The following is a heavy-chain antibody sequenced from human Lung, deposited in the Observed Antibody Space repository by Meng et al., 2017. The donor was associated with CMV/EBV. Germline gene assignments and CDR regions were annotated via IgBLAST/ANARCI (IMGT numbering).Heavy chain of an antibody. D-gene: IGHD1-26*01. V-gene: IGHV4-4*02. CDR1: GVAISSNIR. J-gene: IGHJ4*02. CDR2: IDDSGST. Sequence: QGPRQESGPELVKPAGTLCVPGGVSGVAISSNIRWTWVRWPPGKGLEWIGDIDDSGSTNYNPSLNSRISISLDKSKNHFSLKVNSVTAADTAVYYCARGKQDAWELLAYWGQGALVTVSS. CDR3: ARGKQDAWELLAY.